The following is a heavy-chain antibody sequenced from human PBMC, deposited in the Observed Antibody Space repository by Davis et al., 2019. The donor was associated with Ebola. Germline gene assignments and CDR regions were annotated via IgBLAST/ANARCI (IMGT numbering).Heavy chain of an antibody. J-gene: IGHJ4*02. Sequence: GESLKISCAASGFTFSGSAMHWVRQASGKGPEWVGRIRSKANSYATAYAASVKGRFTISRDDSKNTAYLQMNSLKTEDTAVYYCTSGYSSSHQGFNDYWGQGTLVTVSS. D-gene: IGHD6-13*01. CDR1: GFTFSGSA. CDR3: TSGYSSSHQGFNDY. CDR2: IRSKANSYAT. V-gene: IGHV3-73*01.